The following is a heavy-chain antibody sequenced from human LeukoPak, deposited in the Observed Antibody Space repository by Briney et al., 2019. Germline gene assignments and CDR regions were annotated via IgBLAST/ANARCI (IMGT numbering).Heavy chain of an antibody. Sequence: SETLSLTCTVSGSISSGGYYWNWIRQHPGKGLEWIGYIYYSGRTYYNPSLKSRVTISVDTSKNQFSLKLSSVTAADTAVYYCARGNKYYDYVWGSYRSNYFDYWGQGTLVTVSS. CDR1: GSISSGGYY. D-gene: IGHD3-16*02. CDR3: ARGNKYYDYVWGSYRSNYFDY. J-gene: IGHJ4*02. CDR2: IYYSGRT. V-gene: IGHV4-31*03.